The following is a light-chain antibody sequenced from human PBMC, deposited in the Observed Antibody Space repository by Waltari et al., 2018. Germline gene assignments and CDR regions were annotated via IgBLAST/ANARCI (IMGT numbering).Light chain of an antibody. CDR3: SSYISSSTLEL. CDR1: SGDVGAYNY. J-gene: IGLJ2*01. V-gene: IGLV2-14*03. CDR2: DVS. Sequence: QSALTQPASVSGSPGQSITISCTGTSGDVGAYNYVSWYQQHPGKAPQLMIFDVSNRPSWVSNRFSGSKSGNTASLTISGLQAEDEADYYCSSYISSSTLELFGGGTSLTVL.